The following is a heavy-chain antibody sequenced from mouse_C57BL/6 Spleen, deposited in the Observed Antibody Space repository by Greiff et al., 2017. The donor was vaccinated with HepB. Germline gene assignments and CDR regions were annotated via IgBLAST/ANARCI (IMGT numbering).Heavy chain of an antibody. Sequence: QVQLKQPGAELVKPGASVKLSCKASGYTFTSYWMHWVKQRPGQGLEWIGMIHPNSGSTNYNEKFKSKATLTVDKSSSTAYMQLSSLTSEDSAVYYCARNLYYGSSYGAYWGQGTLVTVSA. CDR2: IHPNSGST. CDR3: ARNLYYGSSYGAY. D-gene: IGHD1-1*01. J-gene: IGHJ3*01. CDR1: GYTFTSYW. V-gene: IGHV1-64*01.